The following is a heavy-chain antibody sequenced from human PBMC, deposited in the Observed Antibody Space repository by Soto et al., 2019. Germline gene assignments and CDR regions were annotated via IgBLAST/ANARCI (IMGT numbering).Heavy chain of an antibody. CDR2: ISWDGGST. V-gene: IGHV3-43D*04. D-gene: IGHD3-3*01. Sequence: GGSVRLSCAASGFTFDDYAMHWVRQAPGKGLEWVSLISWDGGSTYYADSVKGRFTISRDNSKNSLYLQMNSLRAEDTALYYCAKDQRGYYDFWSGYSYYYGMDVWGQGTTVTVS. J-gene: IGHJ6*02. CDR3: AKDQRGYYDFWSGYSYYYGMDV. CDR1: GFTFDDYA.